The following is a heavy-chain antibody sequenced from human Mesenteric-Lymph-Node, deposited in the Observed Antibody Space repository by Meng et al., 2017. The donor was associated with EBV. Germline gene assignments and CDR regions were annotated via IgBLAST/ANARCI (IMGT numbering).Heavy chain of an antibody. V-gene: IGHV3-21*01. CDR1: GFTFNSYS. Sequence: EVQLLESGGGLVKPGGSLRLSCATCGFTFNSYSMNWVRQAPGKGLEWVSSITSSGSYIYYADSMKGRFTISRDNAKNSLFLQMNSLRAEDTAVYYCARAPASSSRYHWYFDLWGRGTLGTVSS. CDR2: ITSSGSYI. D-gene: IGHD6-13*01. J-gene: IGHJ2*01. CDR3: ARAPASSSRYHWYFDL.